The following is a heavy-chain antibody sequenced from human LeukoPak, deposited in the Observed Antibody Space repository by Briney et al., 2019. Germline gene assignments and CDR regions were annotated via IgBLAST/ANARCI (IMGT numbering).Heavy chain of an antibody. CDR2: IKSNTDGGTT. Sequence: GGSLRLSCAASGFTFSNARMTWARQAPGKGLEWVGRIKSNTDGGTTDYAAPVKGRFIISRDDSKNTLYLQMNSLKTEDTGVYYCTTDHGSAWSVWGQGTLVTVSS. D-gene: IGHD6-13*01. CDR1: GFTFSNAR. V-gene: IGHV3-15*01. CDR3: TTDHGSAWSV. J-gene: IGHJ4*02.